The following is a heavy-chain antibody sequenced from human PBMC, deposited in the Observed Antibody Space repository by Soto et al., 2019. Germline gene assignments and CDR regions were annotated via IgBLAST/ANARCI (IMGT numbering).Heavy chain of an antibody. J-gene: IGHJ6*02. V-gene: IGHV1-69*13. D-gene: IGHD2-15*01. CDR1: GGTFSSYA. CDR3: ARGTRYCSGGSCYPTASDYYGMDV. Sequence: SVKVSCKASGGTFSSYAISWVRQAPGQGLEWMGGIIPIFGTANYAQKSQGRVTITADESTSTAYMELSSLRSEDTAVYYCARGTRYCSGGSCYPTASDYYGMDVWGQGTTVTVSS. CDR2: IIPIFGTA.